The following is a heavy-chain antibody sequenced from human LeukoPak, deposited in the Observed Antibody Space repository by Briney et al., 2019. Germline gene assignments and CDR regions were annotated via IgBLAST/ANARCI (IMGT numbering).Heavy chain of an antibody. V-gene: IGHV3-9*01. CDR1: GFTFDDYA. CDR2: ISWNSGSI. Sequence: PGGSLRLSCAASGFTFDDYAMHWVRQAPGKGLEWVSGISWNSGSIGYADSVKGRFTISRDNAKNSLYLQMNSLRAEDTALYYCAKDGDSSGYYSGYFDYWGQGTLVTVSS. J-gene: IGHJ4*02. CDR3: AKDGDSSGYYSGYFDY. D-gene: IGHD3-22*01.